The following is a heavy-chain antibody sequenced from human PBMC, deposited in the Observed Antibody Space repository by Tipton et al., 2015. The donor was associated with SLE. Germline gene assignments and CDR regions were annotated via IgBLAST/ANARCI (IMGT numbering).Heavy chain of an antibody. CDR3: ARHGRLGGGLGP. Sequence: TLSLTCSVSGYSISSGFYWGWIRQPPGKGLEWIGNIFHSGFTYYNPSLKSRVTISVDTSKNQFSLKLSSVTAADTSVYYCARHGRLGGGLGPWGQGTRVTVSS. J-gene: IGHJ5*02. CDR1: GYSISSGFY. V-gene: IGHV4-38-2*01. CDR2: IFHSGFT. D-gene: IGHD2-15*01.